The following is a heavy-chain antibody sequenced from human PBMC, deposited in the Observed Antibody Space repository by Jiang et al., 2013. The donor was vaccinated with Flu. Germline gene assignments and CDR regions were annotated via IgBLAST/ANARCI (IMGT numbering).Heavy chain of an antibody. D-gene: IGHD6-19*01. V-gene: IGHV3-23*01. J-gene: IGHJ4*02. CDR3: AKYVAASEFY. Sequence: VSAISGSGGSTYYADSVRGRFTISRDNSKNTLYLQMNSLRAEDAAVYFCAKYVAASEFYWGQGTLVTVSS. CDR2: ISGSGGST.